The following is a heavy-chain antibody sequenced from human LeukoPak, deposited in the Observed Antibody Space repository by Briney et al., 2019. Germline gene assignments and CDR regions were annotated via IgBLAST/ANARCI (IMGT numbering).Heavy chain of an antibody. D-gene: IGHD3-9*01. CDR3: AKDGAGYVMDV. V-gene: IGHV3-30*02. CDR2: IQYDGSNK. Sequence: PGGSLRLSCAASGFTFTTYELHWVRQAPGKGLEWVAFIQYDGSNKYYVDSVKGRFTISRDNSKNTLYLQMNSLRAEDTAVYFCAKDGAGYVMDVWGKGTTVTVSS. CDR1: GFTFTTYE. J-gene: IGHJ6*04.